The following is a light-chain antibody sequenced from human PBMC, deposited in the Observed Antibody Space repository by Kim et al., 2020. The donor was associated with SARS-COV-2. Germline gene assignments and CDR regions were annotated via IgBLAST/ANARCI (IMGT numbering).Light chain of an antibody. V-gene: IGKV3-11*01. CDR1: QNISNF. CDR2: GAS. Sequence: EAVLTQSPATLSLSPGERATLSCRASQNISNFLAWYQQKPGQAPRLLIYGASYSVTGTPPRFSARGSGTDFTLTISSLEPEDFAVYYCQKRDSWNTFGQGTRLEI. CDR3: QKRDSWNT. J-gene: IGKJ2*01.